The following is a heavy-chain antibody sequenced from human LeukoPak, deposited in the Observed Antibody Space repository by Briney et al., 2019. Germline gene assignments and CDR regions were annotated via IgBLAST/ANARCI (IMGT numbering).Heavy chain of an antibody. D-gene: IGHD5-24*01. Sequence: GGSLRLSCAASGFIFSNYDMNWVRQAPGMGLEWVSTISRSAGSTSYADSVKGRFTISRDNSKNTMYLQMNSLKFEDTAMYYCTRRSTIWGRGTRVTVSS. V-gene: IGHV3-23*01. CDR3: TRRSTI. CDR2: ISRSAGST. CDR1: GFIFSNYD. J-gene: IGHJ4*02.